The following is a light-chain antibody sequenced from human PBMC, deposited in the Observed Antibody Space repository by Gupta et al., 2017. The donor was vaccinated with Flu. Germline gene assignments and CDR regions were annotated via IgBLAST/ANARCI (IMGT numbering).Light chain of an antibody. Sequence: QSAPTQPRSVSGSPGQSVTISCTGTSNDVGGSNRVSWYEQRPGEAPILILYDVTERPSGVPGRCAAYNAGTTALPNISGHEADEDAYYYSSSHASRDTWVFGTGTTLTVL. CDR2: DVT. J-gene: IGLJ1*01. V-gene: IGLV2-11*01. CDR1: SNDVGGSNR. CDR3: SSHASRDTWV.